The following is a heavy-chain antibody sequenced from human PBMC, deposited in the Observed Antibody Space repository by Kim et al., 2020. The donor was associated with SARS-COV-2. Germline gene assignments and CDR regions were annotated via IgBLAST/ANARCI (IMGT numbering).Heavy chain of an antibody. D-gene: IGHD6-19*01. CDR3: ARLSIAVAGTGSDY. CDR1: GYTFTGYY. Sequence: ASVKVSCKASGYTFTGYYMHWVRQAPGQGLEWMGWINPNSGGTNYAQKFQGRVTMTRDTSISTAYMELSRLRSDDTAVYYCARLSIAVAGTGSDYWGQGTLVTVSS. CDR2: INPNSGGT. V-gene: IGHV1-2*02. J-gene: IGHJ4*02.